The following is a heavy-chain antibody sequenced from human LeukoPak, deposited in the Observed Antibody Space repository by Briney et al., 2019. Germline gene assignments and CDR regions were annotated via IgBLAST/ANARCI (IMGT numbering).Heavy chain of an antibody. J-gene: IGHJ4*02. D-gene: IGHD6-13*01. CDR3: AKGGYSSSWYKGYFDY. CDR2: IYSGGST. Sequence: GGSLRLSCAASGFTVSSNYMSWVRQAPGKGLEWVSVIYSGGSTYYTDSVKGRFTISRDNSKNTLYLQMNSLRAEDTAVYYCAKGGYSSSWYKGYFDYWGQGTLVTVSS. V-gene: IGHV3-53*01. CDR1: GFTVSSNY.